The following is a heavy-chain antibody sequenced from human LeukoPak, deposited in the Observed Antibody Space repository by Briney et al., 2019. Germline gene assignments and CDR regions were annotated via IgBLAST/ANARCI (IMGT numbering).Heavy chain of an antibody. J-gene: IGHJ4*02. D-gene: IGHD6-13*01. Sequence: SETLSLTCTVSGGSISSYYWSWIRQPPGKGLEWIGYIYYSGSTNYNPSLKTRVTISVDTSKNQFSLKLSSVTAADTAVYYFAGVSPPGIDYWGQGTLVTVSS. CDR1: GGSISSYY. V-gene: IGHV4-59*08. CDR3: AGVSPPGIDY. CDR2: IYYSGST.